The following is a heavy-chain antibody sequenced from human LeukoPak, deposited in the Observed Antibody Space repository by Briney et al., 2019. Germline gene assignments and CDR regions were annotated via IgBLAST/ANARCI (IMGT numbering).Heavy chain of an antibody. V-gene: IGHV3-11*04. Sequence: GGSLRLSCAASGFTVSTNYMNWVRQAPGKGLEWVSYISSSGGTIYYADSVKGRFTISRDNAKNSLYLQMNSLRAEDTAVYYCARDRSSGWLTTMDVWGKGTTVTVSS. CDR1: GFTVSTNY. D-gene: IGHD6-19*01. CDR2: ISSSGGTI. CDR3: ARDRSSGWLTTMDV. J-gene: IGHJ6*03.